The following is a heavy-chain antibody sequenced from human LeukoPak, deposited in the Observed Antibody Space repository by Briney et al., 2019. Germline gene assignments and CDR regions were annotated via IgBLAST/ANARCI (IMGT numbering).Heavy chain of an antibody. V-gene: IGHV3-43*02. D-gene: IGHD3-10*01. CDR3: AKTNGWFGELLAGAFDI. J-gene: IGHJ3*02. CDR2: ISGDGGST. Sequence: AGGSLRLSCAASGFTFDDHAMHWVRQAPGKGLEWVSLISGDGGSTYYADSVKGRFTISRDNRKNFPYLQMQSLRTEDTALYYCAKTNGWFGELLAGAFDIWGQGTMVTVSS. CDR1: GFTFDDHA.